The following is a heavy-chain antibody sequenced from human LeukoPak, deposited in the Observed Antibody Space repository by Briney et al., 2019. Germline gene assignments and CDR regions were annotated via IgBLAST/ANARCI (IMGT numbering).Heavy chain of an antibody. CDR3: AKDIVYYSNYAPDYFDY. Sequence: TGGSLRLSCTASGFTFRTYAMSWVRQAPGKGLEWVSAITDSGGNTYYAAPVKGRFTISRDNSKNTLYLQMNSLRAEDTAVYYCAKDIVYYSNYAPDYFDYWGQGTLVTVSS. CDR2: ITDSGGNT. V-gene: IGHV3-23*01. D-gene: IGHD4-11*01. J-gene: IGHJ4*02. CDR1: GFTFRTYA.